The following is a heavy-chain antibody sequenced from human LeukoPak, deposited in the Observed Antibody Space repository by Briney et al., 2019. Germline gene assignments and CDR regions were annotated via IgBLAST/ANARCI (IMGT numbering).Heavy chain of an antibody. CDR1: GYTFTGYY. V-gene: IGHV1-2*02. J-gene: IGHJ5*02. CDR2: INPNSGGT. D-gene: IGHD6-13*01. CDR3: ARDGAAYIAAADAFWFDP. Sequence: ASVNVSCKASGYTFTGYYMHWVRPAPGQGLEWLGWINPNSGGTNYAPTFQGRVTMTRDTSISTAYMELSRLRSDDTAVYYCARDGAAYIAAADAFWFDPWGQGTLVTVSS.